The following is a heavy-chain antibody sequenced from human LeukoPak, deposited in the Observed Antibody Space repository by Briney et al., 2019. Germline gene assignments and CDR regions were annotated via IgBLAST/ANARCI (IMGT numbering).Heavy chain of an antibody. CDR1: TDSTNTYY. Sequence: SETLSLTCSVSTDSTNTYYWSWIRQSPGKGLEWIGHIYDSGTTDYYPSFKSRVTISIDMYKKEFSQKLTSVTVADAAMYYCVRLRWELLAPYFDHWGQGAFVIVSS. D-gene: IGHD2-15*01. V-gene: IGHV4-59*01. J-gene: IGHJ4*02. CDR3: VRLRWELLAPYFDH. CDR2: IYDSGTT.